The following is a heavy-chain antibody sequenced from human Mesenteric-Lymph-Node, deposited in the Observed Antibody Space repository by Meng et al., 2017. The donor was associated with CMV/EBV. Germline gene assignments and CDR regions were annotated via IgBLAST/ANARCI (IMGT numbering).Heavy chain of an antibody. J-gene: IGHJ4*02. D-gene: IGHD3-3*01. CDR2: MNPNSGNT. CDR3: ARGRRITIFGVVTKPIDY. Sequence: ASVKVSCKASGYTFTTYDINWVRQAIGQGLEWMGWMNPNSGNTGYAQKLQGRVTITRNTSISTAYMELSSLRSEDTAVYYCARGRRITIFGVVTKPIDYWGQGTLVTVSS. CDR1: GYTFTTYD. V-gene: IGHV1-8*03.